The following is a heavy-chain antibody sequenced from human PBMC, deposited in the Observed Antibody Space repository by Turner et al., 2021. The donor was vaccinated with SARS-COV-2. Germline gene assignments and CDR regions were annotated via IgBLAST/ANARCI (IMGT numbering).Heavy chain of an antibody. D-gene: IGHD4-4*01. V-gene: IGHV3-30*18. CDR3: AKQQGLYSNPMYYFDY. CDR2: TSYDGSNK. J-gene: IGHJ4*02. CDR1: GFTFSSYG. Sequence: QVQLVESGGGVVQPGRSLGLSCAASGFTFSSYGMHWVRQAPGKGLEWVEVTSYDGSNKYYADSVKGRFTISRDNSKNTLYLQMNSLRAEDTAVYYCAKQQGLYSNPMYYFDYWGQGTLVTVSS.